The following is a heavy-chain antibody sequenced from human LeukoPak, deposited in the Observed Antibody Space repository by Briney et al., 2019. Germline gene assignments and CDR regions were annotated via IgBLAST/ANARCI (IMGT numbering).Heavy chain of an antibody. CDR1: GGTFSSYA. V-gene: IGHV1-69*13. Sequence: SVKVSCKASGGTFSSYAISWVRQAPGQGLEWMGGIIPIFGTANYAQKFQGRVTITADESTSTAYMELSSLRSEDTAVYYCARDRFVYDFWSGPVSIHNWSDPWGQGTLVTVSS. CDR3: ARDRFVYDFWSGPVSIHNWSDP. CDR2: IIPIFGTA. D-gene: IGHD3-3*01. J-gene: IGHJ5*02.